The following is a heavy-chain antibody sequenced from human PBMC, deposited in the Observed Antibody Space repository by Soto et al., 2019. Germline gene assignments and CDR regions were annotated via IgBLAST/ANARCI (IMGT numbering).Heavy chain of an antibody. CDR1: GGSISSGDYY. CDR3: ARVALGSSGYYFPSIFDY. CDR2: IYYSGST. J-gene: IGHJ4*02. D-gene: IGHD3-22*01. Sequence: SETLSLTCTVSGGSISSGDYYWSWIRQPPGKGLEWIGYIYYSGSTYYNPSLKSRVTISVDTSKNQFSLKLSSVTAADTAVYYCARVALGSSGYYFPSIFDYWGQGTLVTVSS. V-gene: IGHV4-30-4*01.